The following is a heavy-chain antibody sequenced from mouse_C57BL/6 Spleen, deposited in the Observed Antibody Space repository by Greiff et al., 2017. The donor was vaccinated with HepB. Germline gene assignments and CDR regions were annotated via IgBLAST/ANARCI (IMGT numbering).Heavy chain of an antibody. CDR2: IYPGDGDT. Sequence: QVQLQQSGAELVRPGTSVKVSCKASGYAFTSYLMHWVKQRPGQGLEWIGQIYPGDGDTNYNEKFKGKATLTADKSSSTAYMQLSSLTSEDSAVYFCARVRGEWYFGDWGKGTTVTVSA. CDR1: GYAFTSYL. V-gene: IGHV1-80*01. D-gene: IGHD3-3*01. CDR3: ARVRGEWYFGD. J-gene: IGHJ1*03.